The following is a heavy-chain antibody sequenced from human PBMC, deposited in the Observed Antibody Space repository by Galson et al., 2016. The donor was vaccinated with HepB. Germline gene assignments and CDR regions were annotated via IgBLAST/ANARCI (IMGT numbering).Heavy chain of an antibody. Sequence: ETLSLTCTVSGDSISIRGYYWAWIRQPPRKGLEWIGSIYYSGNTYNNPSLKTRVSMSVDTSKNHFSLELSSVTAADTAVYYCARRTLQPSFDYWGQGTPVSVSS. CDR2: IYYSGNT. V-gene: IGHV4-39*02. D-gene: IGHD1-14*01. CDR3: ARRTLQPSFDY. CDR1: GDSISIRGYY. J-gene: IGHJ4*02.